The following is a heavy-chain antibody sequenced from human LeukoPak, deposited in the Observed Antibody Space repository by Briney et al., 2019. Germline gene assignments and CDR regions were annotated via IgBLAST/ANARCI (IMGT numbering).Heavy chain of an antibody. Sequence: GGSLRLSCAASGFTFSSYWMHWVRQATGKGLEWVSAIGTAGDTYYPGSVKGRFTISRENAKNSLYLQMNSLRAGDTAVYYCARQGPGIDYYGSGSFDYWGQGTLVTVSS. CDR3: ARQGPGIDYYGSGSFDY. CDR2: IGTAGDT. V-gene: IGHV3-13*01. D-gene: IGHD3-10*01. J-gene: IGHJ4*02. CDR1: GFTFSSYW.